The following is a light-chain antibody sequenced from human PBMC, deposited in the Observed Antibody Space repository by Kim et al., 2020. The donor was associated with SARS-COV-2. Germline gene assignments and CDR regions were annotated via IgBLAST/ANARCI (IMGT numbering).Light chain of an antibody. CDR3: QAWDSSTAI. CDR2: QDS. Sequence: YELTQPPSVSVSPGQTASITCSGDKLGDKYACWYQQKPGQSPVLVIYQDSKRPSGIPERFSGSNSGNTATLTISGTQAMDEADYYCQAWDSSTAIFGTGTKVTVL. J-gene: IGLJ1*01. CDR1: KLGDKY. V-gene: IGLV3-1*01.